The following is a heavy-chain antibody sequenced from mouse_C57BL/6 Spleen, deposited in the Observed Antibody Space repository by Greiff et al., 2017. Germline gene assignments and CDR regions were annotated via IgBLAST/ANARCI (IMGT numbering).Heavy chain of an antibody. CDR3: AREGLGRGYFDV. V-gene: IGHV1-69*01. J-gene: IGHJ1*03. Sequence: QVQLQQPGAELVMPGASVKLSCTASGFTFTSYWMHWVQQRPGQGLEWVGEIDPSDSYTNYNHKFKGKSTLTVDKSSSTAYMQLSSLTSEDSAVYYCAREGLGRGYFDVWGTGTTVTVAS. CDR1: GFTFTSYW. CDR2: IDPSDSYT. D-gene: IGHD4-1*01.